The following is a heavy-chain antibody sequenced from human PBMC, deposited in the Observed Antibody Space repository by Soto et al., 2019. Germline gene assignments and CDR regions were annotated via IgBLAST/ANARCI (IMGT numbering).Heavy chain of an antibody. Sequence: QVQLQESGPGLVKPSQTLSLTCTVSGGSISSGGYYWSWIRQHPGKGLEWIGYIYYSGSTYYNPSLKGRVTVSVGTSKHQFCLKLRSVSAADTAVYYCARDGRRGYPYGMDVWGQGTTVTVSS. V-gene: IGHV4-31*03. D-gene: IGHD3-10*01. J-gene: IGHJ6*02. CDR2: IYYSGST. CDR3: ARDGRRGYPYGMDV. CDR1: GGSISSGGYY.